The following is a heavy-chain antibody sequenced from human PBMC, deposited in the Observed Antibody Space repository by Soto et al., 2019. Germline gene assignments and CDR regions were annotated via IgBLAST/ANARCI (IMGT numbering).Heavy chain of an antibody. CDR2: IYYSGST. V-gene: IGHV4-39*01. D-gene: IGHD5-12*01. CDR1: GGSISSSSYY. J-gene: IGHJ6*02. Sequence: ASETLSLTCTVSGGSISSSSYYWGWIRQPPGKGLEWIGSIYYSGSTYYNPSLKSRVTISVDTSKNQFSLKLSSVTAADTAVYYCASPSGYDRSYYYYGMDVWGQGTTVTVSS. CDR3: ASPSGYDRSYYYYGMDV.